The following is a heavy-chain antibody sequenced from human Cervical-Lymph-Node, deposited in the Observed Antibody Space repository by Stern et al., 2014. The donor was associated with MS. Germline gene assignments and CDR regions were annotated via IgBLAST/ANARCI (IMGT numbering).Heavy chain of an antibody. D-gene: IGHD2-15*01. J-gene: IGHJ4*02. Sequence: QVQLVQSGGGVVQPGRSLRLSCAVSGFTFRSYAMHWVRQAPGKGLEWVAVISYDGSNKYYADSVKGRFTISRDNSKNTLYLQMNSLRAEDTAVYYCEWVVVAPYDPFDYWGQGTLVTVSS. CDR2: ISYDGSNK. V-gene: IGHV3-30-3*01. CDR1: GFTFRSYA. CDR3: EWVVVAPYDPFDY.